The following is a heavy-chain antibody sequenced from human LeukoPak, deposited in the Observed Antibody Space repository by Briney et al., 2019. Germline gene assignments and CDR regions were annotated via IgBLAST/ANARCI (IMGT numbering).Heavy chain of an antibody. CDR2: IGYSGGDI. J-gene: IGHJ4*02. CDR1: GFTFSSYA. V-gene: IGHV3-23*01. D-gene: IGHD2-15*01. CDR3: AKQLGYCSDGSCYFPY. Sequence: GGSLRLPCAASGFTFSSYAMTWVRQAPGKGLEWVSVIGYSGGDIQYADSVKGRFTISRDNSKSTLCLQMNSLRAEDTAVCYCAKQLGYCSDGSCYFPYWGQGTLVTVSS.